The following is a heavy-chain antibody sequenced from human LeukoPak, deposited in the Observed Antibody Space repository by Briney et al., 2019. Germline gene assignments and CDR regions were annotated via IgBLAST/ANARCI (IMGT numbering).Heavy chain of an antibody. CDR2: IRYDGSNK. CDR3: AKDPVAVAATGDYFDY. CDR1: GFTFSSYG. D-gene: IGHD6-19*01. J-gene: IGHJ4*02. V-gene: IGHV3-30*02. Sequence: GSLRLSCAASGFTFSSYGMHWVRQAPGKGLEWVAFIRYDGSNKYYADSVKGRFTISRDNSKNTLYLQMNSLRAEDTAVYYCAKDPVAVAATGDYFDYWGQGILVTVSS.